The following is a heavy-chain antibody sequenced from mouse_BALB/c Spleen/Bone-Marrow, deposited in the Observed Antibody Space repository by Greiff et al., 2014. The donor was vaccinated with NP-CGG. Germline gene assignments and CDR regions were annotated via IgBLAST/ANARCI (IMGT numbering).Heavy chain of an antibody. D-gene: IGHD1-1*01. Sequence: VQLQQSGPELVKPGASVRISCKASNYTFTTYYIYWVKQRPGQGLEWIGWIYPGNVNTKYNEKFKAKATLTADKSSSTAYMQLRSLTSEDSAVYFCARSRYGSYYGYWGQGTPLTVSS. J-gene: IGHJ2*01. CDR3: ARSRYGSYYGY. V-gene: IGHV1S56*01. CDR1: NYTFTTYY. CDR2: IYPGNVNT.